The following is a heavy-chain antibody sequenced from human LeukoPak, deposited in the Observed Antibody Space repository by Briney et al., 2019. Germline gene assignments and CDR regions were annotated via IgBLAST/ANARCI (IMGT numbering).Heavy chain of an antibody. J-gene: IGHJ4*02. CDR2: NTPDGGGA. CDR1: GFTFSNFW. CDR3: AGGVATTTIIGLNY. V-gene: IGHV3-74*01. D-gene: IGHD5-12*01. Sequence: GGSLRLSCAASGFTFSNFWMHWVRQAPGKGLVWVSRNTPDGGGADYMDSVKGRFTISRDNAKNTLYLQMSSLGAEDMAFYYCAGGVATTTIIGLNYWGRGSLVTVSS.